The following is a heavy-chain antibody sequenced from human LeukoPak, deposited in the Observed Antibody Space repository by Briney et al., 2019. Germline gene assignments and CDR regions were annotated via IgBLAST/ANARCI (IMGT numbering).Heavy chain of an antibody. CDR3: ARDKVVGPTVCDY. CDR1: GFTFSSYS. CDR2: ISSSSSYI. J-gene: IGHJ4*02. D-gene: IGHD1-26*01. Sequence: GGSLRLSCAASGFTFSSYSMNWVRQAPGKGLEWVSSISSSSSYIYYADSVEGRFTISRDNTESSLYLQMDSLSAEDTAVYYCARDKVVGPTVCDYWGLGTLVTVSS. V-gene: IGHV3-21*01.